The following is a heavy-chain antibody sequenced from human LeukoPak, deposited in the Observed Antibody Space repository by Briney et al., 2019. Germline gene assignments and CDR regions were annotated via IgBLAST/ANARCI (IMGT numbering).Heavy chain of an antibody. CDR2: VYPNSGVT. Sequence: ASVNVSCKASGYTFTAYSMHSARQAPGQGLEWVGWVYPNSGVTNYEQKFQGRVTMTRDTSISTAYIELSSLRSDDTAVYYCARVGVEGASCYDYWGQGTLVTVSS. V-gene: IGHV1-2*02. J-gene: IGHJ4*02. CDR3: ARVGVEGASCYDY. D-gene: IGHD2-2*01. CDR1: GYTFTAYS.